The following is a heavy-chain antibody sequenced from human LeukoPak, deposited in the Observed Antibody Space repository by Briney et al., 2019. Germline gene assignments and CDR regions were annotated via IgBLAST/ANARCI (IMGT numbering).Heavy chain of an antibody. D-gene: IGHD3-3*01. CDR3: ARDNDFWSGYRCAFDI. CDR2: IYTSGST. Sequence: SETLSLTCTVSGGSISSYYWSWIRQPAGKGLEWIGRIYTSGSTNYNPSLKSRVTMSADTSKNQFSLKLSSVTAADTAVYYCARDNDFWSGYRCAFDIWGQGTMVTVSS. J-gene: IGHJ3*02. V-gene: IGHV4-4*07. CDR1: GGSISSYY.